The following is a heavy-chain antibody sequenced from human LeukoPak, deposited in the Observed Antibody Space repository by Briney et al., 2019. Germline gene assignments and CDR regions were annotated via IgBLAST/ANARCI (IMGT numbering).Heavy chain of an antibody. CDR2: IYTTGNT. CDR3: ARDIVVADNNWFDP. V-gene: IGHV4-61*02. Sequence: EASETLSLTCTVSGGSISSSSHYWSWIRQPAGKGLEWIGRIYTTGNTDYNPSLKSRVTISVDTSKNQFSLKLTSVTAADTAVYYCARDIVVADNNWFDPWGQGILVTVSS. J-gene: IGHJ5*02. CDR1: GGSISSSSHY. D-gene: IGHD2-15*01.